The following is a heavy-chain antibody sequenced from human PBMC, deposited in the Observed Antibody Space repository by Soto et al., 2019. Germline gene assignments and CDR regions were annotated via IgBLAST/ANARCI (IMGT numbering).Heavy chain of an antibody. J-gene: IGHJ4*02. CDR2: ISYDGSNK. CDR3: AKDLQRRYYDSSGAFDY. V-gene: IGHV3-30*18. D-gene: IGHD3-22*01. CDR1: GGTFSGYG. Sequence: WGTLRHTCASSGGTFSGYGRIWSRQAPGKRLEWVAVISYDGSNKCYADSVKGRFTISRDNSKNTLYLQMNSLRAEDTAVYYCAKDLQRRYYDSSGAFDYWGQGTLVTVSS.